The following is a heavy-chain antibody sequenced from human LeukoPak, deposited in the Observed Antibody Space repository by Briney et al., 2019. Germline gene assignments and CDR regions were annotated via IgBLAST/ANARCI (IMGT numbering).Heavy chain of an antibody. CDR2: MNPNSGNT. CDR1: GYTFTKYD. V-gene: IGHV1-8*01. CDR3: ARSRTYYYDSSGY. Sequence: VASVKVSFKASGYTFTKYDINWVRQAAGQGLEGMGWMNPNSGNTGYAQKFQGTVTMTRNTSISTAYMELSSLRSEDTAVYYCARSRTYYYDSSGYWGQGTLVTVSS. D-gene: IGHD3-22*01. J-gene: IGHJ4*02.